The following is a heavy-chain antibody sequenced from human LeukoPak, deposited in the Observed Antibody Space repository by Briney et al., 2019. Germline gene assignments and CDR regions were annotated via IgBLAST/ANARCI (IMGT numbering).Heavy chain of an antibody. CDR2: INHSGST. J-gene: IGHJ4*02. CDR3: ARRKRTLDY. CDR1: GGSISSYY. V-gene: IGHV4-34*01. Sequence: SETLSLTCTVSGGSISSYYWSWIRQPPGKGLEWIGEINHSGSTNYNPSLKSRVTISVDTSKNQFSLKLSSVTAADTAVYYCARRKRTLDYWGRGTLVTVSS.